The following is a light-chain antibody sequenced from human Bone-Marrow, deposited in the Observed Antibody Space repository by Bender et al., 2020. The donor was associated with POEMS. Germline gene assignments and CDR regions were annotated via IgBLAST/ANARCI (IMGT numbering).Light chain of an antibody. CDR3: SSYAGTNNFVI. Sequence: QSALTQPPSVSGSPGQSVTISCTGTSSDIGSYNHVCWYQQPPGTAPKLVIYEVDKRPSGVPNRFSGSKSGNAASLTVSGLQAEDEGDYYCSSYAGTNNFVIFGGGTKLTV. J-gene: IGLJ2*01. CDR1: SSDIGSYNH. CDR2: EVD. V-gene: IGLV2-8*01.